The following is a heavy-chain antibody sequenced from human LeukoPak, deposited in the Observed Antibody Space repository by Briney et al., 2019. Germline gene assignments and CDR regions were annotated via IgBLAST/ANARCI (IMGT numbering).Heavy chain of an antibody. CDR2: INPNSGGT. CDR1: GYTFTGYY. Sequence: ASVKVSCKASGYTFTGYYMHWLRQAPGQGLEWMGRINPNSGGTNYAQKFQGRVTMTRDTSISTAYMELSRLRSDDTAVYYCARGGEYYDSSGSLRWSQGTLVTVSS. V-gene: IGHV1-2*06. J-gene: IGHJ4*02. D-gene: IGHD3-22*01. CDR3: ARGGEYYDSSGSLR.